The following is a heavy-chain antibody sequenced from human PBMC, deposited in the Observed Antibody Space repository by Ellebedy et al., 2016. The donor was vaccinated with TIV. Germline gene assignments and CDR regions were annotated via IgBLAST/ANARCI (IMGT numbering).Heavy chain of an antibody. Sequence: GESLKISCAASGFTFSSYAMHWVRQAPGKGLEWVAVISYDGSNKYYADSVKGRFTISRDNSKNTLYLQMNSLRAEDTAVYYCARARGYRPYYYYYGMDVWGQGTTVTVSS. CDR1: GFTFSSYA. J-gene: IGHJ6*02. CDR2: ISYDGSNK. CDR3: ARARGYRPYYYYYGMDV. D-gene: IGHD6-13*01. V-gene: IGHV3-30*01.